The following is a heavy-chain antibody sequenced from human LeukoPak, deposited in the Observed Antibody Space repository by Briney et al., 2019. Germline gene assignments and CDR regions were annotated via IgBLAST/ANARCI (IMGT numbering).Heavy chain of an antibody. Sequence: PGGSLRLSCAASGFTFSSYSMNWVRQAPGKGLEWVSYISSSSSTIYYADSVKGRFTISRDNAKNSLYLQMNSLRAEDTAVYCCARVPMVRGAPFDYWGQGTLVTVSS. CDR3: ARVPMVRGAPFDY. CDR2: ISSSSSTI. D-gene: IGHD3-10*01. J-gene: IGHJ4*02. V-gene: IGHV3-48*01. CDR1: GFTFSSYS.